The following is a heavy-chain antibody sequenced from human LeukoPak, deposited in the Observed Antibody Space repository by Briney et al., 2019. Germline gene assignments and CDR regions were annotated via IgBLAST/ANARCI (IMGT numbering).Heavy chain of an antibody. Sequence: GGSLRLSCAASGFTFSSYGMNWVRQAPGKGLEWVSSISSRSSYIYYADSVKGRFTISRDNAKNSLYLQLNSLRAEDTAVYYCARSYDFWSGANRYGMDVWGQGTTVTVSS. V-gene: IGHV3-21*06. J-gene: IGHJ6*02. CDR3: ARSYDFWSGANRYGMDV. CDR2: ISSRSSYI. D-gene: IGHD3-3*01. CDR1: GFTFSSYG.